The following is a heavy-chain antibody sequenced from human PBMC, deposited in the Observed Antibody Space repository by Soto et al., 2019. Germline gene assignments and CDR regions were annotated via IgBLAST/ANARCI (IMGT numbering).Heavy chain of an antibody. D-gene: IGHD2-15*01. Sequence: SETLSLTCTVSGGSISSGGYYWSWIRQHPGKGLEWIGYIYYSGSTYYNPSLKSRVTISVDTSKNQFSLKLSSVTAADTAVYYCARDGCSGGSCYSYFDYWGQGTLVTVSS. CDR1: GGSISSGGYY. J-gene: IGHJ4*02. CDR3: ARDGCSGGSCYSYFDY. V-gene: IGHV4-31*03. CDR2: IYYSGST.